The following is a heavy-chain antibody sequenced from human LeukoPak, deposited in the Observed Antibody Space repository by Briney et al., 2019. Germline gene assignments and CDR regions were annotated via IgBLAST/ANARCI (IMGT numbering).Heavy chain of an antibody. J-gene: IGHJ4*02. CDR2: IRYDGSNK. CDR1: GFTFSSYG. D-gene: IGHD2-2*01. CDR3: ARDRDLGVVTPWCDY. Sequence: GGSLRLSCAASGFTFSSYGMHWVRQAPGKGLEWVAFIRYDGSNKYYADSVKGRFTISRDNSKNTLYLQMKSLRAEDTAVYYCARDRDLGVVTPWCDYWGQGVLVTVSS. V-gene: IGHV3-30*02.